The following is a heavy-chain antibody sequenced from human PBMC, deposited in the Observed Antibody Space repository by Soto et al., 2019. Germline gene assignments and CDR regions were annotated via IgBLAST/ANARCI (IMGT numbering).Heavy chain of an antibody. CDR1: GGSISSSSYY. D-gene: IGHD5-18*01. V-gene: IGHV4-39*01. CDR2: IYYSGST. J-gene: IGHJ6*04. CDR3: ARGAYSYGYSYYYYGMDV. Sequence: SETLSLTCTVSGGSISSSSYYWGWIRQPPGKGLEWIGSIYYSGSTYYNPSLKSRVTISVDTSKNQFSLKLTSVTAADTAVYYCARGAYSYGYSYYYYGMDVWGKGTTVTVSS.